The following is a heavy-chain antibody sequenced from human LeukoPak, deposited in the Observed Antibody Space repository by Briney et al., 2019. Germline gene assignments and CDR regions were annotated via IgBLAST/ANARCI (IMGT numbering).Heavy chain of an antibody. CDR1: GYTFTSYG. CDR2: ISAYNGNT. Sequence: EASVKVSCKASGYTFTSYGISWVRQAPGQGLEWMGWISAYNGNTNYAQKLQGRVTMTTDTSTSTAYMELRSLRSDDTAVYYCAREGRDSSSWPFYYYYGMDVWGQGTTVTVSS. J-gene: IGHJ6*02. V-gene: IGHV1-18*01. CDR3: AREGRDSSSWPFYYYYGMDV. D-gene: IGHD6-13*01.